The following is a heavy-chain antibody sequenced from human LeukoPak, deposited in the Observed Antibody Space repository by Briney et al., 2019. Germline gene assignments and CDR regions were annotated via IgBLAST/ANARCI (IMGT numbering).Heavy chain of an antibody. J-gene: IGHJ5*02. Sequence: TSETLSLNCTVSGGSISSGGYYWSWIRQHPGKGLEWIGYIYYSGSTYYNPSLKSRVTISVDTSKNQFSLKLSSVTAADTAVYYCAREKEGDIVVVPAAIGQARWFDPWGQGTLVTVSS. CDR1: GGSISSGGYY. CDR2: IYYSGST. D-gene: IGHD2-2*01. V-gene: IGHV4-31*03. CDR3: AREKEGDIVVVPAAIGQARWFDP.